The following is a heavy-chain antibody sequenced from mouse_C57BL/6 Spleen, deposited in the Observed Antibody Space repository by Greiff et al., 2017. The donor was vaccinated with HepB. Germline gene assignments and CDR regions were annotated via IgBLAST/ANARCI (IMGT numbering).Heavy chain of an antibody. CDR3: ARGELLRDYYAMDY. CDR1: GYTFTSYW. J-gene: IGHJ4*01. Sequence: VQLQQSGAELVKPGASVKLSCKASGYTFTSYWMHWVKQRPGQGLEWIGMIHPNSGSTNYNEKFKSKATLTVDKSSSTAYMQLSSLTSEDSAVYYCARGELLRDYYAMDYWGQGTSVTVSS. CDR2: IHPNSGST. D-gene: IGHD1-1*01. V-gene: IGHV1-64*01.